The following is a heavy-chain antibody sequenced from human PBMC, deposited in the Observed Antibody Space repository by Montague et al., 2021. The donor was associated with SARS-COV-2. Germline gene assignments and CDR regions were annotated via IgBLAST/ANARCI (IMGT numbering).Heavy chain of an antibody. J-gene: IGHJ3*01. Sequence: SETLSLTCAVYGGSFSVYYCSWLRQSPRSGLGWIAEINHSGTANYNPYLKSRVSISVDTSKNQFTLKLTSVTAADTAMYYCAEGREVVRAARTLVAFDLWGQGTMVTVSS. CDR2: INHSGTA. V-gene: IGHV4-34*01. D-gene: IGHD2-2*01. CDR3: AEGREVVRAARTLVAFDL. CDR1: GGSFSVYY.